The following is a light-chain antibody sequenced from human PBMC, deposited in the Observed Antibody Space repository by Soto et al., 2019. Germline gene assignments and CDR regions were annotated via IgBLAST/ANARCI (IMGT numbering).Light chain of an antibody. CDR3: QQSYSTPQT. J-gene: IGKJ1*01. V-gene: IGKV1-39*01. Sequence: DIQMTQSPSSRSASVGDRVTITCRASQSISSYLNWYQQKPGKAPKVLIYAASSLQSGVPSRFSGSGSGTDFTLTISSLQHEDFAIYYCQQSYSTPQTLRHGTKVDLK. CDR1: QSISSY. CDR2: AAS.